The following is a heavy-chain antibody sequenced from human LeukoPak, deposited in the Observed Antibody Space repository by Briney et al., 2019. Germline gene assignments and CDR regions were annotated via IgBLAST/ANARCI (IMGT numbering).Heavy chain of an antibody. CDR2: LNENGIT. J-gene: IGHJ3*02. V-gene: IGHV3-74*01. D-gene: IGHD3-9*01. Sequence: GGSLRLSCAASGFTFSSYKMYWVRHAPGKGLVWVSRLNENGITNYADSVKGRFAISSDNSKSTLFLQMNSLRVDDTAVYYCVRXDISQALYAFDIWGQGTMVTV. CDR3: VRXDISQALYAFDI. CDR1: GFTFSSYK.